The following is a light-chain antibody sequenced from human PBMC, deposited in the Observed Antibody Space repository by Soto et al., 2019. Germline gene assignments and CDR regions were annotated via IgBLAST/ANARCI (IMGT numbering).Light chain of an antibody. CDR1: QSVTTF. CDR2: DVS. J-gene: IGKJ4*01. V-gene: IGKV3-11*01. CDR3: QQRINRPLT. Sequence: EIVLTQSPATLSLSLGDRATLSCRASQSVTTFLAWYQHKPGQAPRLLIYDVSNRATGIPARFSGSGSGTDFTLTISSLEPEDFAGYYCQQRINRPLTFGGGTKVEIK.